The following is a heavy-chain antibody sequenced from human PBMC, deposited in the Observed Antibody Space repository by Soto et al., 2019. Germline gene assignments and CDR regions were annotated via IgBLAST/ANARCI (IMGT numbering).Heavy chain of an antibody. V-gene: IGHV4-31*03. CDR1: GGSISSGGYF. CDR2: MYYSGST. Sequence: SETLSLTCTGSGGSISSGGYFWTWIRQHPGKGLEWIGFMYYSGSTYYNPSLRIRLTISVDTSKNQFSLRLSSVTAADTAVYFCARTAGVPAAAWHFEVWGRGTLVTVS. D-gene: IGHD6-13*01. CDR3: ARTAGVPAAAWHFEV. J-gene: IGHJ2*01.